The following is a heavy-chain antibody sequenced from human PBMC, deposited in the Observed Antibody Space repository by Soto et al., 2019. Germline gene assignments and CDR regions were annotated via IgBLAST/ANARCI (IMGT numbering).Heavy chain of an antibody. CDR3: ARAQWQAGFLCV. CDR1: GGSISSYY. D-gene: IGHD2-8*01. CDR2: IYYSGST. J-gene: IGHJ4*02. Sequence: QVQLQESGPGLVKPSETLSLTCTVSGGSISSYYWSWIRQPPGKGLEWIGYIYYSGSTNYNPSLRSRVTISVDTSKNQFSLKLSSVTAADTAVYYCARAQWQAGFLCVWGQGTLVTVSS. V-gene: IGHV4-59*01.